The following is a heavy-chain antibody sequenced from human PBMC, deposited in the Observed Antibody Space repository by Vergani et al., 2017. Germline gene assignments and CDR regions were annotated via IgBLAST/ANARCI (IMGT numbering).Heavy chain of an antibody. CDR3: ARDLPYCSGGSCYSRSRKAFDI. J-gene: IGHJ3*02. D-gene: IGHD2-15*01. CDR2: INTNTGNP. Sequence: QVLLVQSGSELKKPGSSVKVSCKASGYTFTSYAMNWVRQAPGQGLEWMGWINTNTGNPTYAQGFTGRFVFSLDTSVSTAYLQISSLKAEDTAVYYCARDLPYCSGGSCYSRSRKAFDIWGQGTMVTVSS. CDR1: GYTFTSYA. V-gene: IGHV7-4-1*02.